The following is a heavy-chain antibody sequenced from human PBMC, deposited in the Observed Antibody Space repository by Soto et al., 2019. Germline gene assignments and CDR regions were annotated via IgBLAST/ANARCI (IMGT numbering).Heavy chain of an antibody. J-gene: IGHJ5*02. D-gene: IGHD6-13*01. V-gene: IGHV3-11*01. CDR2: ISSSDSIV. CDR3: ARDGAAADPYNWFDP. Sequence: GGSLRLSCAASGFTFSDYYMSWIRQAPGKGLEWVSYISSSDSIVSYADSVKGRFTISRDNAKNSLYLQMNSLRAEDTAVYYCARDGAAADPYNWFDPWGQGTLVTVSS. CDR1: GFTFSDYY.